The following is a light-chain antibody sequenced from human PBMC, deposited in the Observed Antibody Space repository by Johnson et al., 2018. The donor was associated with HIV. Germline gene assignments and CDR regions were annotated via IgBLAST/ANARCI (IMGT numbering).Light chain of an antibody. J-gene: IGLJ1*01. Sequence: QSVLTQPPSVSAAPGQKVTISCSGSSSNIGNNYVSWYQQLQGTAPKLLIYDNNKRPSGIPDRFSGSKSGTSATLGIPGLPPGDEADYYCGTWDSSLSAPYVFGTGTKVTVL. CDR2: DNN. V-gene: IGLV1-51*01. CDR3: GTWDSSLSAPYV. CDR1: SSNIGNNY.